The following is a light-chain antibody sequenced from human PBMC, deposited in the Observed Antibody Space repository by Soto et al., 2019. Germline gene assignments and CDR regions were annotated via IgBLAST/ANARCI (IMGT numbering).Light chain of an antibody. CDR3: QQYYSYIFS. CDR1: QSVTIL. V-gene: IGKV1-5*01. CDR2: DAS. J-gene: IGKJ3*01. Sequence: DIQMTQSPSTLSASVGDRVSISCRATQSVTILLAWYQQKPGKAPKLLIHDASTLAGGVPPRFSGSGSGTEFTLTISGLQPDDFATYYCQQYYSYIFSFGPGTKVDV.